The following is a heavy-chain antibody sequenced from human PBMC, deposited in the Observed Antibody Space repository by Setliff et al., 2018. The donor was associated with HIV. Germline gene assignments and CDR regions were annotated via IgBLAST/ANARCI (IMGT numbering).Heavy chain of an antibody. CDR1: GYNFTDYD. V-gene: IGHV1-8*02. Sequence: ASVKVSCKASGYNFTDYDINWVRQATGQGLEWMGWMNPNNGNTGYAEKFQGRVTMTRDTSTSTAYMELSSLRSDDTAVYYCARGTAPRPASVLEFLEWLFPNWSDPWGQGTLVT. D-gene: IGHD3-3*02. J-gene: IGHJ5*02. CDR2: MNPNNGNT. CDR3: ARGTAPRPASVLEFLEWLFPNWSDP.